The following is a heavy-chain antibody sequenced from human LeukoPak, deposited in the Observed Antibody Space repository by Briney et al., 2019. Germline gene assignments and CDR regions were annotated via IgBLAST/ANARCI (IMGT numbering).Heavy chain of an antibody. V-gene: IGHV1-2*02. CDR3: AGRSNRYPPGYYGMDV. D-gene: IGHD6-13*01. J-gene: IGHJ6*02. CDR1: GYTFSGYE. Sequence: GASVKVSCKASGYTFSGYEMHWGRQAPGQGLEWMGWMNPNSGDTAYAQKFQGRVTMTRETSIMTAYRELSRLRSDDTAVYYCAGRSNRYPPGYYGMDVCGQGTTVTVSS. CDR2: MNPNSGDT.